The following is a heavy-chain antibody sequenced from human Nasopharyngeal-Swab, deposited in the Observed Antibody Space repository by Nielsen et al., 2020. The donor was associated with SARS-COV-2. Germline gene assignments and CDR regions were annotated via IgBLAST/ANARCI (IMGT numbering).Heavy chain of an antibody. D-gene: IGHD6-19*01. CDR2: IIPIFGTA. Sequence: SVKVSCKASGGTFSSYAISWVRQAPGQGLEWMGGIIPIFGTANYAQKFQGRVTITADESTSTAYMEPSSLRSEDTAVYYCASRPASVRAVAGATDYWGQGTLVTVSS. J-gene: IGHJ4*02. V-gene: IGHV1-69*13. CDR1: GGTFSSYA. CDR3: ASRPASVRAVAGATDY.